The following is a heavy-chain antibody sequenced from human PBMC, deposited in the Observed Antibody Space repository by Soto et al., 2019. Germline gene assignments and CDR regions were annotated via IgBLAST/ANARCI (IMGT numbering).Heavy chain of an antibody. D-gene: IGHD3-3*01. CDR1: GYSFTRHD. J-gene: IGHJ6*02. CDR2: INPSSGNK. CDR3: ARECILFSGVIVFYGMDV. Sequence: QVQLVQSGAEVKKPGASVKVSCKASGYSFTRHDINWVRQAPGQGLEWMGWINPSSGNKGYAQRFLGRLTMTTDTTTSTAYMELSGLKSEDTAIYYCARECILFSGVIVFYGMDVWGQGTTVTVPS. V-gene: IGHV1-8*01.